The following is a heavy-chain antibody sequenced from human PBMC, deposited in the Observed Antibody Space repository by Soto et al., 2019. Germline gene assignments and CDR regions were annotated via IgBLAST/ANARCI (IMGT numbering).Heavy chain of an antibody. V-gene: IGHV1-58*01. CDR2: IVVGSGNT. J-gene: IGHJ4*02. CDR3: AADLRGTIFGVASDY. Sequence: GASVKVSCKASGFTFTSSAVQWVRQARGQRLEWIGWIVVGSGNTNYAQKFQERVTITRDMSTSTAYMELSSLRSEDTAVYYCAADLRGTIFGVASDYWGQGTLVTVSS. CDR1: GFTFTSSA. D-gene: IGHD3-3*01.